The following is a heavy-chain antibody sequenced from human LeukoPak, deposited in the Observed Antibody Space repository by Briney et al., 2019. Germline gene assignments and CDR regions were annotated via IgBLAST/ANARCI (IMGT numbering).Heavy chain of an antibody. V-gene: IGHV3-7*01. J-gene: IGHJ4*02. CDR3: ANEGAYTSSSPTGY. D-gene: IGHD6-6*01. CDR1: GITFSSYW. CDR2: INQDGSET. Sequence: GGSLRLSCGASGITFSSYWMSWVRQAPGKGLEWVANINQDGSETYYVDSVKGRFTISRDNAKNSLYLQMNSLRADDTAVYYCANEGAYTSSSPTGYWGQGTLVAVSS.